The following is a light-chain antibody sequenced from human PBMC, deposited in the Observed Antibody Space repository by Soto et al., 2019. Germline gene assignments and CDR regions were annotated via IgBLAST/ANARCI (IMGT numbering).Light chain of an antibody. CDR1: QSILYSSNNKNY. Sequence: DIVMTQSPDSLAVSLGERATINCKSSQSILYSSNNKNYLAWYQQKPGQPPKLLIYWASTRDSGVPDRFSGSGSGTDFTLTISSLQAEDVAVYYCQQYYSTPYTFGPGTKLEIK. V-gene: IGKV4-1*01. CDR3: QQYYSTPYT. J-gene: IGKJ2*01. CDR2: WAS.